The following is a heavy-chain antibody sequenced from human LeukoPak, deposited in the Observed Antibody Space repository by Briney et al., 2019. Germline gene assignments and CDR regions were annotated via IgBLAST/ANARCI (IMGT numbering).Heavy chain of an antibody. CDR3: ARGWRIAARRGPYFDY. V-gene: IGHV4-34*01. D-gene: IGHD6-6*01. CDR2: INHSGST. CDR1: GGSFSGYY. Sequence: SETLSLTCAVYGGSFSGYYWSWIRQPPGKGLEWIGEINHSGSTNYNPSPKSRVTISVDTSKNQFSLKLSSVTAADTAVYYCARGWRIAARRGPYFDYWGQGTLVTVSS. J-gene: IGHJ4*02.